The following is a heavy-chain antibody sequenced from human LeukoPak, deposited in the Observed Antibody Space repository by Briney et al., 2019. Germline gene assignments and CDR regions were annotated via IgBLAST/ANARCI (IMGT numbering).Heavy chain of an antibody. J-gene: IGHJ4*02. Sequence: GGSLRLSCAASGFTFSDYAMHWVRQAPGKGLEYVAAINNNGGTTYYANSVNGRLTISRDNSKNTLYLQMGSLRAEDMAVYYCVGGYCRSTKCSASYWGQGTLVTVSS. V-gene: IGHV3-64*01. CDR3: VGGYCRSTKCSASY. D-gene: IGHD2-2*01. CDR2: INNNGGTT. CDR1: GFTFSDYA.